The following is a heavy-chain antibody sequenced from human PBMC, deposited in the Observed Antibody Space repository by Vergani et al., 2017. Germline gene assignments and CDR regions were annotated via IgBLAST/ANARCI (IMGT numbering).Heavy chain of an antibody. CDR3: AKAIIAVAATDYYMDV. D-gene: IGHD6-19*01. CDR2: ISWNSGSI. CDR1: GFTFDDYA. J-gene: IGHJ6*03. V-gene: IGHV3-9*01. Sequence: EVQLVESGGGLVQPGRSLRLSCAASGFTFDDYAMHWVRQAPGKGLEWVSGISWNSGSIGYADSVKGRFTISRDNAKNSLYLHMNSLRAEDTALYYCAKAIIAVAATDYYMDVWGKGTTVTVSS.